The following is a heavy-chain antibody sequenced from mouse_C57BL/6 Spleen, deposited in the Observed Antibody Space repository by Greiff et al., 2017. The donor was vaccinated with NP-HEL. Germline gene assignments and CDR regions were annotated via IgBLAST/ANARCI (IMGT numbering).Heavy chain of an antibody. J-gene: IGHJ3*01. V-gene: IGHV1-55*01. CDR2: IYPGSGST. CDR1: GYTFTSYW. Sequence: QVQLQQPGAELVKPGASVKMSCKASGYTFTSYWITWVKQRPGQGLEWIGDIYPGSGSTNYNEKFKSKATLTGDTASSTAYMQLSSLTSEDSAVYYCARGKGSWFAYWGQGTLVTVSA. CDR3: ARGKGSWFAY.